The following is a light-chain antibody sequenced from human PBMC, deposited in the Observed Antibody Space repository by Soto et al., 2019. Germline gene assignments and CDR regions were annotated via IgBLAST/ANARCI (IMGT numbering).Light chain of an antibody. Sequence: EIVLTQSPGTLSLSPGERATLSCRAIQSVSTSYLAWYQQKPGQAPRLLIYGAASRATGIPDRFSGSGSGADFTLTISRLEPEDFAVYYCQQHGSVPLTFGGGTKVEIK. V-gene: IGKV3-20*01. CDR2: GAA. J-gene: IGKJ4*01. CDR3: QQHGSVPLT. CDR1: QSVSTSY.